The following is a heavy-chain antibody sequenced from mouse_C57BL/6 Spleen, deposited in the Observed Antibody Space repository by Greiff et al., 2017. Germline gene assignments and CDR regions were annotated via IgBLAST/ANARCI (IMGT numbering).Heavy chain of an antibody. V-gene: IGHV5-17*01. CDR3: ARRGPTGVETGYDAMDY. CDR1: GFTFSDYG. D-gene: IGHD1-1*01. Sequence: EVQVVESGGGLVKPGGSLKLSCAASGFTFSDYGMHWVRQAPEKGLAWVAYISSGSSTIYYADKVKGRFTLSRDNATNTLFLQMTSLRAEDTAMYDCARRGPTGVETGYDAMDYGGQGTAVTVSA. CDR2: ISSGSSTI. J-gene: IGHJ4*01.